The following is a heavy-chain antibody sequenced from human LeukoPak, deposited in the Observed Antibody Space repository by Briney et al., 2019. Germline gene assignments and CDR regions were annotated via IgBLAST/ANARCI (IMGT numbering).Heavy chain of an antibody. CDR3: ARDSYYSGYDFDY. CDR2: ISYDGSNK. V-gene: IGHV3-30-3*01. D-gene: IGHD5-12*01. CDR1: GFTFSSYA. Sequence: PGGSLRLSCAASGFTFSSYAMHWVRQAPGKGLEWVAVISYDGSNKYYADSVKGRFTISRDNAKNSLYLQMNSLRAEDTAVYYCARDSYYSGYDFDYWGQGTLVTVSS. J-gene: IGHJ4*02.